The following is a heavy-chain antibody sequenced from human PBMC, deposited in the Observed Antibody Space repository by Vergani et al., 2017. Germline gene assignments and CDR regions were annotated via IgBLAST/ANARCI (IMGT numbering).Heavy chain of an antibody. J-gene: IGHJ4*02. CDR3: ARQNQAAAGPTYFDY. V-gene: IGHV1-69*01. D-gene: IGHD6-13*01. Sequence: QVQLVQSGAEVKKPGASVKVSCKASGGTFSSYAISWVRQAPGQGLEWMGGIIPIFGTANYAQKFQGRVTITADESTSTAYMELSSLRSEDTAVYYCARQNQAAAGPTYFDYWGQGTLVTVSS. CDR1: GGTFSSYA. CDR2: IIPIFGTA.